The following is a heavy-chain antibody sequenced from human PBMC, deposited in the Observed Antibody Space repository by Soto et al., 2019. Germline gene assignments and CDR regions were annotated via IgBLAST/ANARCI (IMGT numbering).Heavy chain of an antibody. Sequence: EVQLVESVGGLVQRGGSLRLSCAASGFTFNYYWMHWVRQAPGQGLVWVSHIHSDGSSTTYADSVKGRFTISRDNTKNTLYPQMNSLRAKDTAVYYCARGDKGGFDLWGQGTTVTVSS. V-gene: IGHV3-74*01. CDR3: ARGDKGGFDL. J-gene: IGHJ3*01. CDR2: IHSDGSST. D-gene: IGHD2-21*02. CDR1: GFTFNYYW.